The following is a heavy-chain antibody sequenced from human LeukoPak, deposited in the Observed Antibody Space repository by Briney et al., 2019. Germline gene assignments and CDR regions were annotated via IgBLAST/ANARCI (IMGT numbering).Heavy chain of an antibody. V-gene: IGHV4-31*03. CDR2: IYYSGST. CDR1: GGSISSGGYY. CDR3: ARGLDYGDPAGY. J-gene: IGHJ4*02. D-gene: IGHD4-17*01. Sequence: SETLSLTCTVSGGSISSGGYYWSWIRQHPGKGLERIGYIYYSGSTYYNPSLKSRVTISVDTSKNQFSLKLSSVTAADTAVYYCARGLDYGDPAGYWGQGTLVTVSS.